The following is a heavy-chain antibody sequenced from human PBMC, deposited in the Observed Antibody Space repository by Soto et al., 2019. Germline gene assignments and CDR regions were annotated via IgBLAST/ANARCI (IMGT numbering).Heavy chain of an antibody. V-gene: IGHV6-1*01. Sequence: QVPLQLSGPGLVTPSQTLSLTCAISGDSVSSHSAGWNWIRQTPSRGLEWLGRTYYRSKWYFNYAVSVESRITINPDTSKNQFSLQLSSVTPDDTAVYYCARGSWDDVSGHYYMDVWGKGTTVTVSS. CDR2: TYYRSKWYF. D-gene: IGHD1-1*01. J-gene: IGHJ6*03. CDR1: GDSVSSHSAG. CDR3: ARGSWDDVSGHYYMDV.